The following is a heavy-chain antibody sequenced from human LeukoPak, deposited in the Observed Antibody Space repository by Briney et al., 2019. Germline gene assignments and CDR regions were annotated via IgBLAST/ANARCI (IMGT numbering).Heavy chain of an antibody. CDR3: ARDVFTVRGTGRKYCSSTSCYSDY. CDR1: GGSISSSSYY. CDR2: IYYSGST. J-gene: IGHJ4*02. D-gene: IGHD2-2*01. Sequence: KSSETLSLTCTVSGGSISSSSYYWGWIRQPPGKGLEWIGSIYYSGSTYYNPSLKSRVTISVDTSKNQFSLKLSSVTAADTAVYYCARDVFTVRGTGRKYCSSTSCYSDYWGQGTLVTVSS. V-gene: IGHV4-39*07.